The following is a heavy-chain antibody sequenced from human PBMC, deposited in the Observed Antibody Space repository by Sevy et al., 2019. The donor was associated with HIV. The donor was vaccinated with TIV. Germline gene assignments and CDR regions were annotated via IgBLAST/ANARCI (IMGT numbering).Heavy chain of an antibody. CDR2: IRNKADSYTT. D-gene: IGHD6-13*01. CDR3: ATHAGIAAAGRVFDY. J-gene: IGHJ4*02. Sequence: GGSLRLSCAASGFSFSDHYMEWVCQAPGKGLESVGRIRNKADSYTTEYAASVKGRFTISRDDSKNSLYLLMNSLKTEDTAVYYCATHAGIAAAGRVFDYWGQGTLVTVSS. CDR1: GFSFSDHY. V-gene: IGHV3-72*01.